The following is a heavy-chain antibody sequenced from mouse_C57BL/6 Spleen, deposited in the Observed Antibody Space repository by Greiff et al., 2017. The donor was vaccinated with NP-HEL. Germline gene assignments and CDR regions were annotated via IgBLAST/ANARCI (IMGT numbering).Heavy chain of an antibody. CDR3: ARQGIYYGNYYAMDY. V-gene: IGHV1-69*01. J-gene: IGHJ4*01. D-gene: IGHD2-1*01. CDR1: GYTFTSSW. Sequence: QVQLKQPGAELVMPGASVKLSCKASGYTFTSSWMHWVKQRPGQGLEWIGEIDPSDSYTNYNQKFKGKSTLTVDKSSSTAYMQLSSLTSEDSAVYYCARQGIYYGNYYAMDYWGQGTSVTVSS. CDR2: IDPSDSYT.